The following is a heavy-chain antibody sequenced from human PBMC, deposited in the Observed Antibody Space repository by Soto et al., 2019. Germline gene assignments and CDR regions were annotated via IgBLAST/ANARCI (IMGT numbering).Heavy chain of an antibody. Sequence: EVQLLESGGGLVQPGGSLRLSCAASGFPFSSRAMSWVRQAPGKGLEWVSAISGSGTITYYADSVNGRFTISRDTSKNTLYLQMNSLRADDTAVYYCAEWARYCSGADCRAWGQGTLVTVSS. CDR2: ISGSGTIT. CDR1: GFPFSSRA. V-gene: IGHV3-23*01. CDR3: AEWARYCSGADCRA. J-gene: IGHJ5*02. D-gene: IGHD2-15*01.